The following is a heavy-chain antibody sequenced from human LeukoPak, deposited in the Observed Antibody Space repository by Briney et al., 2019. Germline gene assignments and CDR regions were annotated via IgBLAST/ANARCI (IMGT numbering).Heavy chain of an antibody. D-gene: IGHD3-22*01. CDR3: ARAGVYYYNSSGYYEDY. Sequence: GASVKVSCKASGYTFTSYGISWVRRAPGQGLEWMGWISAYNGNTNYAQKLQGRVTMTTDTSTSTAYMELRSLRSDDTAVYYCARAGVYYYNSSGYYEDYWGQGTLVTVSS. J-gene: IGHJ4*02. CDR2: ISAYNGNT. CDR1: GYTFTSYG. V-gene: IGHV1-18*01.